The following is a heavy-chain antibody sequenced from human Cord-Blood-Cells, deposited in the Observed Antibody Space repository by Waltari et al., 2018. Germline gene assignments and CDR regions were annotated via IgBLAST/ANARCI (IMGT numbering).Heavy chain of an antibody. Sequence: QVQLVQSGAEVKKPGSSVKVSCKASGGTFSSYASSGVRQAPGTWTGWMGGIIPIFGPANYEPKFQGRVTITADESTSTAYMELSSLRSEDTAVYYCARNKYGSGSYPLYYYYGMDVWGQGTTVTVSS. V-gene: IGHV1-69*01. D-gene: IGHD3-10*01. CDR2: IIPIFGPA. CDR3: ARNKYGSGSYPLYYYYGMDV. J-gene: IGHJ6*02. CDR1: GGTFSSYA.